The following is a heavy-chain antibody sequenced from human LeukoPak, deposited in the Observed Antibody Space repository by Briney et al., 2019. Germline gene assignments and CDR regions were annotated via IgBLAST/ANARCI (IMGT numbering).Heavy chain of an antibody. D-gene: IGHD3-22*01. V-gene: IGHV1-18*01. Sequence: ASVKVSCKASGYTFTSYGISWVRQAPGQGLEWMGWISPYSDNTNYAQKFQGRVTMTRDTSISTAYMELSRLRSDDTAVYYCARDSATIGGYYDSSGYYDYWGQGTLVTVSS. CDR1: GYTFTSYG. CDR2: ISPYSDNT. CDR3: ARDSATIGGYYDSSGYYDY. J-gene: IGHJ4*02.